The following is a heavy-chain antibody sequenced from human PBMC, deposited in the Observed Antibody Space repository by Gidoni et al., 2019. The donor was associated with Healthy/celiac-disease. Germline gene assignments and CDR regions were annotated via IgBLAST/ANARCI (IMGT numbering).Heavy chain of an antibody. CDR2: IIPIFGTA. J-gene: IGHJ5*02. Sequence: QVQLVQSGAEVKKPGSSVTVSCKASGGTFSSYAISWVRQAPGQGLEWMGGIIPIFGTANYAQKFQGRVTITADESTSTAYMELSSLRSEDTAVYYCARVSTEYQLLSSWFDPWGQGTLVTVSS. V-gene: IGHV1-69*01. CDR3: ARVSTEYQLLSSWFDP. CDR1: GGTFSSYA. D-gene: IGHD2-2*01.